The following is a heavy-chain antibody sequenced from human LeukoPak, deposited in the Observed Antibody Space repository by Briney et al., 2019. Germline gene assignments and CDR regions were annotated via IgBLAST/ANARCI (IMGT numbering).Heavy chain of an antibody. Sequence: GGSLRLSCAASGFTFSSYSMNWVREARGKGLEWVSYISSSSSTIYYADSVKGRFTISRDNAKNSLYLQMNSLRAEDRAVYYCARDLGKSGWSTFDYWGQGTLVTVSS. CDR2: ISSSSSTI. CDR1: GFTFSSYS. D-gene: IGHD6-19*01. J-gene: IGHJ4*02. CDR3: ARDLGKSGWSTFDY. V-gene: IGHV3-48*01.